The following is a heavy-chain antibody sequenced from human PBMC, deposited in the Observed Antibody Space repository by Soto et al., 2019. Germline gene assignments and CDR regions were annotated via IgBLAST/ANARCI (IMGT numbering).Heavy chain of an antibody. D-gene: IGHD3-10*01. CDR1: GFTFDDYA. CDR3: AKDVADYYGSGSFDY. J-gene: IGHJ4*02. V-gene: IGHV3-9*01. CDR2: ISWNSGSI. Sequence: GGSLRLSCAASGFTFDDYAMHWVRQAPGKGLEWVSGISWNSGSIGYADSVKGRFTISRDNAKNSLYLQMNSLRAEDTALYYCAKDVADYYGSGSFDYWGQGTLVTVSS.